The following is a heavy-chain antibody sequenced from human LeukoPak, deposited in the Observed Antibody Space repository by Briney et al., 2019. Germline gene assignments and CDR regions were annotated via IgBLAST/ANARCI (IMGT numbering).Heavy chain of an antibody. V-gene: IGHV1-2*02. Sequence: GASVKVSCKASGYTFTGYYLHWVRQAPGQGLEWMGCVNPNSGDTNYAQKFQGRVTMTRNTSISTAYMELSSLRSEDTAVYYCARGGYYGSGSYWYYYYYYYYMDVWGKGTTVTISS. CDR1: GYTFTGYY. J-gene: IGHJ6*03. D-gene: IGHD3-10*01. CDR2: VNPNSGDT. CDR3: ARGGYYGSGSYWYYYYYYYYMDV.